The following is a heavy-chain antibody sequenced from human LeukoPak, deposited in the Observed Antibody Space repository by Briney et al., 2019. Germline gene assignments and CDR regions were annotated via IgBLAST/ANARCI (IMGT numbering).Heavy chain of an antibody. CDR2: IDPSDSYT. J-gene: IGHJ4*02. Sequence: RGESLRISCKGSGYSFTSYWISWVRQMPGKGLEWMGRIDPSDSYTNNSPSFQGHVTISVDKSISTAYLQWSSLKASDTAMYYCARRLQRHFDYWGQGTLVTVSS. D-gene: IGHD2-15*01. V-gene: IGHV5-10-1*01. CDR3: ARRLQRHFDY. CDR1: GYSFTSYW.